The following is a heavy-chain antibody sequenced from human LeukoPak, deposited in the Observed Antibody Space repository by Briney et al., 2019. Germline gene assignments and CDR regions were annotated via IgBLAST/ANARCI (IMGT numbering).Heavy chain of an antibody. Sequence: PGGSLRLSCAVSGFTFSNYNMNWVRQAPGKGLEWVSYISRSSGTVNYADSVRGRFTISRDNAKNSLYLQMNSLRAEDTAVYYCVREGLLWGQGTLVTVSS. CDR2: ISRSSGTV. CDR1: GFTFSNYN. D-gene: IGHD2-8*02. J-gene: IGHJ4*02. V-gene: IGHV3-48*01. CDR3: VREGLL.